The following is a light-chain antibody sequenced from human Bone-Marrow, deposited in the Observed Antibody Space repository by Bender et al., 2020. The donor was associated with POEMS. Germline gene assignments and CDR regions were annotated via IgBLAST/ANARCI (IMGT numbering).Light chain of an antibody. CDR1: SSNFGNNA. V-gene: IGLV1-44*01. Sequence: TISCSGTSSNFGNNAANWYQHVPGTAPKLLIYNNNQRPSGVPDRFSASTSGTSASLAISGLHSDDEADYYCSSWDDSLNGWVFGGGTKLTVL. CDR3: SSWDDSLNGWV. J-gene: IGLJ3*02. CDR2: NNN.